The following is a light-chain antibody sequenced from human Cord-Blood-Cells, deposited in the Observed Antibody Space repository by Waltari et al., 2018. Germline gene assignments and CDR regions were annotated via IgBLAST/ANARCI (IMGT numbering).Light chain of an antibody. CDR3: CSYAGSSTWV. Sequence: QSALTQPASVSGSPGQSITISCTGTSSDVGGSTYVSWYQQHPGKAPKLMIYEGSKRPSGVSNRFSGSKSGNTASLTISGLQAEDEADYYCCSYAGSSTWVFGGGTKLTVL. J-gene: IGLJ3*02. V-gene: IGLV2-23*01. CDR1: SSDVGGSTY. CDR2: EGS.